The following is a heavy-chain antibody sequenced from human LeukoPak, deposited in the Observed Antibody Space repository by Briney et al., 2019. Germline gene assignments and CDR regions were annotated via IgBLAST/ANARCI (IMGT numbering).Heavy chain of an antibody. CDR3: ARVWEGDYGDYDGAFDI. J-gene: IGHJ3*02. CDR1: GGTFSSYA. CDR2: IIPIFGTA. Sequence: SVKVSCKASGGTFSSYAISWVRQAPGQGLEWMGGIIPIFGTANYAQKLQGRVTMTTDTSTSTAYMELRSLRSDDTAVYYCARVWEGDYGDYDGAFDIWGQGTMVTVSS. D-gene: IGHD4-17*01. V-gene: IGHV1-69*05.